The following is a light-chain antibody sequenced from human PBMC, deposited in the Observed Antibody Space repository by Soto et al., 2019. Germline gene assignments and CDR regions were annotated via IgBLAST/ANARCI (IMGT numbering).Light chain of an antibody. CDR3: QQYGSSPPST. CDR1: QSVSSCY. Sequence: IVLTQSPGTLSLTPGDRATLSCRASQSVSSCYLAWYQQKPGQAPRLLIYGASSRATGIPDRYSGSGSVTDFTLTISRLEPEDSAVYYCQQYGSSPPSTFGPGTRVDIK. V-gene: IGKV3-20*01. CDR2: GAS. J-gene: IGKJ3*01.